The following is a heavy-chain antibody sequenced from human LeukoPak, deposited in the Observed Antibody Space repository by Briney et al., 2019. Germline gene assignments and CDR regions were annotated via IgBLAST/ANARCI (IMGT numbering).Heavy chain of an antibody. CDR2: INTDGSTT. V-gene: IGHV3-74*01. Sequence: PGGSLRLSCAASGFTFSNYWMHWVRQAPGKGLVWVSHINTDGSTTGYADSVKGRFTISRDNAQNTLYLQMNSLTAEDTAVYYCMNFISGCWGQGALVTVSS. J-gene: IGHJ4*02. D-gene: IGHD1-7*01. CDR1: GFTFSNYW. CDR3: MNFISGC.